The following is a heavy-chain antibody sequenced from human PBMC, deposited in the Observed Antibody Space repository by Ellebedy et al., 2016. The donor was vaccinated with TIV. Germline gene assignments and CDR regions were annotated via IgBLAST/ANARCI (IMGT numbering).Heavy chain of an antibody. J-gene: IGHJ4*02. Sequence: ASVKVSXXASGYTFTGYYMHWVRQAPGQGLEWMGWINPNSGGTNYAQKFQGRVTMTRDTSISTAYMELSRLRSDDTAVYYCARDFTIFGVVTSPDYWGQGTLVTVSS. D-gene: IGHD3-3*01. CDR3: ARDFTIFGVVTSPDY. CDR2: INPNSGGT. CDR1: GYTFTGYY. V-gene: IGHV1-2*02.